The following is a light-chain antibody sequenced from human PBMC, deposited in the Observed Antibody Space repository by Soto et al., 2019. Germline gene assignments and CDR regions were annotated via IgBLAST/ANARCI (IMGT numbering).Light chain of an antibody. Sequence: EIVLTQSPGTLSLSPGERATLSCGASQSVSSSYLAWYQQKPGLAPRLLIYDASSRATGIPDRFSGSGSGTDFTLTISRLEPEDFAVDYCQQYGSFITFGQFTRLEIK. J-gene: IGKJ5*01. CDR2: DAS. CDR1: QSVSSSY. V-gene: IGKV3D-20*01. CDR3: QQYGSFIT.